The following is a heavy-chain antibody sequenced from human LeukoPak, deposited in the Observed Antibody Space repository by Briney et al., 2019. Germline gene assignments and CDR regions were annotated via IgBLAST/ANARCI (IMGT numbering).Heavy chain of an antibody. CDR2: IYTTGST. CDR3: ARGRNCGGDCYYFHY. J-gene: IGHJ4*02. D-gene: IGHD2-21*02. Sequence: LETLSLTCTVSGGSISGYYWSWIRQPAGKGLEWIGRIYTTGSTNYNPSLKSRVTMSVDTSKNQFSLKLTSVTAADTAVYYCARGRNCGGDCYYFHYWGQGTLVTVSS. V-gene: IGHV4-4*07. CDR1: GGSISGYY.